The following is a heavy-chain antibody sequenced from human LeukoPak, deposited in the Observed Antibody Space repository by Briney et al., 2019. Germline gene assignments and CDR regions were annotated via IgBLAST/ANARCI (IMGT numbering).Heavy chain of an antibody. CDR2: MNPNSGNT. Sequence: ASVKVSCKASGYTFTSYDINWVRQATGQGLEWMGWMNPNSGNTGYAQKFQGRVTMTRNTSISTAYMELSSLGSEDTAVYYCARAYCSGGSCSISNWFDPWGQGTLVTVSS. D-gene: IGHD2-15*01. V-gene: IGHV1-8*01. CDR3: ARAYCSGGSCSISNWFDP. J-gene: IGHJ5*02. CDR1: GYTFTSYD.